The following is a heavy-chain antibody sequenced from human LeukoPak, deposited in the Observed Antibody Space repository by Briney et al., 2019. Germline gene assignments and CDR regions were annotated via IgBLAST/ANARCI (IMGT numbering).Heavy chain of an antibody. J-gene: IGHJ1*01. CDR2: IYYSGST. CDR3: ARGRLAAAGTRYFQH. Sequence: SETLSLTCTVSGGSVSSGSYYWSWIRQPPGKGLEWIGYIYYSGSTNYNPSLKSRVTISVDTSKNQFSLKLSSVTAADTAVYYCARGRLAAAGTRYFQHWGQGTLVTVSS. CDR1: GGSVSSGSYY. V-gene: IGHV4-61*01. D-gene: IGHD6-13*01.